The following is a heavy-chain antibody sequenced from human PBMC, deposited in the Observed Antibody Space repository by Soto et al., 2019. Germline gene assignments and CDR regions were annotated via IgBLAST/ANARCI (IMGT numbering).Heavy chain of an antibody. D-gene: IGHD3-10*01. CDR1: GGSFSGYY. V-gene: IGHV4-34*01. CDR2: INHSGST. J-gene: IGHJ5*02. CDR3: ARGSDYCGSGSYYRRGNNWFDP. Sequence: SETLSLTCAVYGGSFSGYYWSWIRQPPGKGLGWIGEINHSGSTNYNPSLKSRVTISVDTSKNQSSLKLSSVTAADTAVYYCARGSDYCGSGSYYRRGNNWFDPWGQGTLVTVSS.